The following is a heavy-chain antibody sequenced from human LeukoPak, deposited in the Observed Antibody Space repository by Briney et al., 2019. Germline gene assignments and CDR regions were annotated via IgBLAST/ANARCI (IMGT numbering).Heavy chain of an antibody. CDR1: GGFIGSSSFY. D-gene: IGHD3-22*01. V-gene: IGHV4-39*01. CDR3: ASSTSYYYDTSGYFEY. CDR2: LAYSGST. J-gene: IGHJ4*02. Sequence: SETLSPTCTVSGGFIGSSSFYWAWIRQTPGKGLEWIGSLAYSGSTYYKSSLKSRVTLSVDAAKNQFSLNLTSVTAADTALFYCASSTSYYYDTSGYFEYWGQGILVTVSS.